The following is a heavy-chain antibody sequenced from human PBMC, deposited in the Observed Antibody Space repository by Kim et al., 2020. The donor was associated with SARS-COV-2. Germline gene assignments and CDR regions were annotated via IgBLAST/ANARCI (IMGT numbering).Heavy chain of an antibody. Sequence: GGSLRLSCAASGFTFDDYAMHWVRQAPGKGLEWVSGISWNSGSIGYADSVKGRFTISRDNAKNSLYLQMNSLRAEDTALYYCAKGLLWFGELSGDAFDIWGQGTMVTVSS. J-gene: IGHJ3*02. CDR1: GFTFDDYA. D-gene: IGHD3-10*01. V-gene: IGHV3-9*01. CDR3: AKGLLWFGELSGDAFDI. CDR2: ISWNSGSI.